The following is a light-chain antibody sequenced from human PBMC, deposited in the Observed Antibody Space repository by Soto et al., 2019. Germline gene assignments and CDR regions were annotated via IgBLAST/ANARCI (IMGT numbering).Light chain of an antibody. V-gene: IGLV2-23*02. CDR1: SRDVGSYNL. CDR2: EVS. J-gene: IGLJ1*01. Sequence: QSALTQPASVSGSPGQSITISCTGTSRDVGSYNLVSWYQQHPGKAPKLMIYEVSKRPSGVSNRFSGSKSGNTASLTIPGLQAEDEADYYCCSYAGSSTSVFGTGTKVTVL. CDR3: CSYAGSSTSV.